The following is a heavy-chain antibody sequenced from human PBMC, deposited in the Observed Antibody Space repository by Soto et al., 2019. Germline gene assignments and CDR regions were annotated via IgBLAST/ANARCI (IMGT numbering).Heavy chain of an antibody. Sequence: SETLSLTCTVSGGSMSSYYWSWIRQPPGKGLEWIGYIFYSGSTSYNPSLKSRVTISLDTTNNQFSLKLSSVTAADTALYYCARAGSGYSFDYWGQGTLVTVSS. J-gene: IGHJ4*02. CDR3: ARAGSGYSFDY. D-gene: IGHD3-3*01. CDR1: GGSMSSYY. CDR2: IFYSGST. V-gene: IGHV4-59*01.